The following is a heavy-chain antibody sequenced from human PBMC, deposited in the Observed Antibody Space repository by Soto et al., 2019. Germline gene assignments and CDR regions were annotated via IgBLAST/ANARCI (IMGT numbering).Heavy chain of an antibody. CDR2: IDPSDSYT. CDR1: GYSFTSYW. D-gene: IGHD3-22*01. CDR3: ARHPITMIVDPYYYYGMDV. Sequence: PGESLKISCKGSGYSFTSYWISWVRQMPVKVLEWMGTIDPSDSYTNYSPSFQGHVTISADKSITTAYLQWSSLKASDTAMYYCARHPITMIVDPYYYYGMDVWGQGTTVTVSS. J-gene: IGHJ6*02. V-gene: IGHV5-10-1*01.